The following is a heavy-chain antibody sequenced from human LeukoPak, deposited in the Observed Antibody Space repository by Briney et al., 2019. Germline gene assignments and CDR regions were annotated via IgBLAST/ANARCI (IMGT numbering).Heavy chain of an antibody. J-gene: IGHJ6*02. Sequence: QPGGSLRLSCAASGFSFSDYYMNWIRQAPGKGLEWISYISGTADTIYYADSVKGRFSISRDNSKNTLYLQMHSLRAEDTAVYYCGKRELWHGSGEDAWGQGTTVTVSS. CDR1: GFSFSDYY. CDR2: ISGTADTI. CDR3: GKRELWHGSGEDA. V-gene: IGHV3-23*01. D-gene: IGHD3-10*01.